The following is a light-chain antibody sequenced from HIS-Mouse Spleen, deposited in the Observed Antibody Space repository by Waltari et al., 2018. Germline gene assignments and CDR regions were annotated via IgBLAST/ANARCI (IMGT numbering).Light chain of an antibody. J-gene: IGLJ1*01. CDR2: SNN. CDR1: SSNIGSNT. V-gene: IGLV1-44*01. Sequence: QSVLTQPPSASGTPGQRVTISCSGSSSNIGSNTVNWYQQLPGTAPKLLIYSNNQRPSGVPARFSGSKSGTSASLAISGLQSEDEADYYCAAWDDSLNGVFGTGTKVTVL. CDR3: AAWDDSLNGV.